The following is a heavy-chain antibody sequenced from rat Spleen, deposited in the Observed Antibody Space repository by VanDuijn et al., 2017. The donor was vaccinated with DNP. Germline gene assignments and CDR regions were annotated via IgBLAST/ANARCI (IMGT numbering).Heavy chain of an antibody. CDR1: GFTFNNYY. CDR3: TTDFERGY. D-gene: IGHD1-11*01. V-gene: IGHV5-31*01. Sequence: EVQLVASGGDLVQPGGSLKLSCIASGFTFNNYYMTWIRQVPGTGLEWVAAIIYDGSRTYYRDSVQGRFTISRDNAKNTQYLQMDSLRSEDTATYYCTTDFERGYWGQGVMVTVSS. J-gene: IGHJ2*01. CDR2: IIYDGSRT.